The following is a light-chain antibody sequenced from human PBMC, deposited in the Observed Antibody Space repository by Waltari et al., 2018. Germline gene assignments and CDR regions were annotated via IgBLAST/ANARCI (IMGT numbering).Light chain of an antibody. CDR1: TSDVGNYDL. J-gene: IGLJ1*01. Sequence: QSALTPPASVSGTPGQSITISCTGTTSDVGNYDLVSWYQHHPGTAPKLLICEVIKRPSGVSSRFSCSKSGSTASLTISGRQPEDEADYYCCTYAGLGTYVFGSGTKVTVL. V-gene: IGLV2-23*02. CDR2: EVI. CDR3: CTYAGLGTYV.